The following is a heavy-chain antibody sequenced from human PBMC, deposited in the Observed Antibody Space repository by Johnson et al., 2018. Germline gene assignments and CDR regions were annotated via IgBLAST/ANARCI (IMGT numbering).Heavy chain of an antibody. D-gene: IGHD6-25*01. CDR1: GFTFGDYP. J-gene: IGHJ4*02. CDR2: IRTQTYGETP. V-gene: IGHV3-49*03. Sequence: VQLVQSGGALVQPGRSLRLSCRTSGFTFGDYPMSWFRQAPGKGLEWVSYIRTQTYGETPEYAASVKARFTISRDDSYSLAYLQMNSLRIEDTAIYYCARAWRPVGDYFDYWGQGTLVTVSS. CDR3: ARAWRPVGDYFDY.